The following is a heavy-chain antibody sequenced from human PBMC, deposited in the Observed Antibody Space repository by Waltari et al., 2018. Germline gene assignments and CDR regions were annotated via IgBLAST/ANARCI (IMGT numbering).Heavy chain of an antibody. CDR2: ISWNSGSI. Sequence: EVQLVESGGGLVQRGRSLRLSCEAAGFTFDDYAMHWVRQAPGKGLEWVSGISWNSGSIGYADSVKGQFTISRDNAKNSLYLQMNSLRAEDMALYYCAKASSGSAVHDAFDIWGQGTMVTVSS. CDR1: GFTFDDYA. V-gene: IGHV3-9*03. CDR3: AKASSGSAVHDAFDI. J-gene: IGHJ3*02. D-gene: IGHD6-19*01.